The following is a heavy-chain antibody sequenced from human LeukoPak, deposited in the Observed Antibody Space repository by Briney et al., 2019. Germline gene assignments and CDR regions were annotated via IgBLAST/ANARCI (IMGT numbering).Heavy chain of an antibody. D-gene: IGHD6-25*01. CDR2: IYYSGST. CDR1: GGSISSYH. V-gene: IGHV4-59*08. J-gene: IGHJ4*02. CDR3: ARRRGYEYFDY. Sequence: SETLSLTCTVSGGSISSYHWSWIRQPPGKGLEWIGYIYYSGSTNYNPSLKSRVTISVDTSKNQFSLKLSSVTAADTAVYYCARRRGYEYFDYWGQGTLVTVSS.